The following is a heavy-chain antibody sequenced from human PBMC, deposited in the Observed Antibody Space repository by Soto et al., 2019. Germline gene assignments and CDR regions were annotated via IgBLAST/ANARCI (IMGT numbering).Heavy chain of an antibody. CDR1: GYTFTGHY. Sequence: AASVKVSFKASGYTFTGHYMHWVRQAPGQGLEWMGWINPDNGDTNYAQKSQGRVTMTRDTSISTAYMELSRLRSDDTAVFYCARERMNGLDVWGQGTMVTVSS. CDR3: ARERMNGLDV. J-gene: IGHJ6*02. V-gene: IGHV1-2*02. CDR2: INPDNGDT.